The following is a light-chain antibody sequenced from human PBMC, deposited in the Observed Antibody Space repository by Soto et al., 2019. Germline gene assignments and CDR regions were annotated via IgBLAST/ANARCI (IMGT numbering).Light chain of an antibody. J-gene: IGKJ4*01. CDR2: KAS. Sequence: DIQMTQSPSTLSASVGDRVTITCRASQSIASWLAWYQQKPGRAPNLLIYKASSLESGVPSRLSGSGSGTEFTLTIRSLQPDDFATYHCQQYNNYPLTFGGGTKVEIK. V-gene: IGKV1-5*03. CDR1: QSIASW. CDR3: QQYNNYPLT.